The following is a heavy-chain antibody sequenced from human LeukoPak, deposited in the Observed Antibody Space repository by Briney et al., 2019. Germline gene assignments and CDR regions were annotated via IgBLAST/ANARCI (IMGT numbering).Heavy chain of an antibody. Sequence: SQTLSLTCAISGDSVSSNSAAWNWIRQSPSRGLEWLGRTYYRYKWYIDYAVSVKSRLSINADTSKNQFSLQLDSVTPEDTAVYYCARGGSGMTVAQFDYWGQGTLVTVSS. D-gene: IGHD6-19*01. V-gene: IGHV6-1*01. J-gene: IGHJ4*02. CDR3: ARGGSGMTVAQFDY. CDR1: GDSVSSNSAA. CDR2: TYYRYKWYI.